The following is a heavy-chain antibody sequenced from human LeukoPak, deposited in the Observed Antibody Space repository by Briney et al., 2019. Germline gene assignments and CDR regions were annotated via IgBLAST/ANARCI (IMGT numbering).Heavy chain of an antibody. V-gene: IGHV4-34*01. CDR3: ARGPTISETGYFDY. CDR1: GGSFRAYY. Sequence: PSETLSLTCADYGGSFRAYYWSWIRQSPRKGLQWIAEVNHRGDTNYNPSVKGRVTISVDTSKNQFSLKVTSLTAADTAVYYCARGPTISETGYFDYWGQGTLVTVSS. CDR2: VNHRGDT. J-gene: IGHJ4*03. D-gene: IGHD1-1*01.